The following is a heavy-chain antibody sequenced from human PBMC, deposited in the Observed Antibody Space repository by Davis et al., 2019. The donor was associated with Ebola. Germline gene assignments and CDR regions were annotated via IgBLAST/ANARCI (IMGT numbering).Heavy chain of an antibody. CDR2: ISATADST. Sequence: PGGSLRLSCAASGFTFSSYAMRWVRQAPGKGLEWVSAISATADSTYYADSVQGRFTISRDNSQNILFLQMDSLRAEDTATYYCAKVGTNDRYHSYYMDVWGKGTTVTASS. J-gene: IGHJ6*03. CDR1: GFTFSSYA. CDR3: AKVGTNDRYHSYYMDV. V-gene: IGHV3-23*01. D-gene: IGHD1-7*01.